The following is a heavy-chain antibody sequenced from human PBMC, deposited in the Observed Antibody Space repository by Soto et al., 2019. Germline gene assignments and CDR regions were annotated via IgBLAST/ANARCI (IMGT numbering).Heavy chain of an antibody. D-gene: IGHD3-22*01. CDR1: GFTFRNQD. CDR2: ISGRGGVT. Sequence: EVQLLESGGGLVQPGGSLRLTCVGSGFTFRNQDMRWVRQAPGKGLEWVSGISGRGGVTYYADSVKGRFTISRDNSKNTPYLQMNNLRANDTAVYYCAKDRQFRSYYESAGHYNDWGQGTLVTVSS. V-gene: IGHV3-23*01. CDR3: AKDRQFRSYYESAGHYND. J-gene: IGHJ4*02.